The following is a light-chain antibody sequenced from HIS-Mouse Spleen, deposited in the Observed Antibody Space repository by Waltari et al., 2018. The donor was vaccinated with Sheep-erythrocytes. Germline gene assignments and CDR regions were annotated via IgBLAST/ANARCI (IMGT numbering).Light chain of an antibody. CDR3: QQSYSTPWT. CDR2: AAS. J-gene: IGKJ1*01. CDR1: QSISSY. V-gene: IGKV1-39*01. Sequence: DIQMTQSPSSLSAAVGDRVTITCRASQSISSYLNWYQQKPGKAAKLLIYAASSLQSGVPARFSCSGSGTDFTLTISRLQPEYFATYYCQQSYSTPWTLFQGTKVEIK.